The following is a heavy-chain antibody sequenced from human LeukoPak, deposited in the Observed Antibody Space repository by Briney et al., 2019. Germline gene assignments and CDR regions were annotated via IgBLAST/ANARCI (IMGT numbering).Heavy chain of an antibody. J-gene: IGHJ4*02. D-gene: IGHD2-8*01. Sequence: ASVKVSRKASGYTFTSYAISWVRQAPGQGLEWMGWISGYNGDTNYAQKLQGRVTMTTNTSTRTAYMELMSLRSDDTAVYYCARDDPERLFYSSNSFDYWGQGTLVTVSS. V-gene: IGHV1-18*01. CDR2: ISGYNGDT. CDR1: GYTFTSYA. CDR3: ARDDPERLFYSSNSFDY.